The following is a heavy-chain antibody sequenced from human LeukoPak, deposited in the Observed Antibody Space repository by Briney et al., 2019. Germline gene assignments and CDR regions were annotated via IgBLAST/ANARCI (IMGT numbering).Heavy chain of an antibody. D-gene: IGHD1-26*01. CDR1: GYTFTTYW. Sequence: GESLKISCKGSGYTFTTYWIAWVRQMPGKGLEWMGIIYPGDSDTRYSPSFQGQVTISADKSISTAYLHWSSLKASDTAMYYCARWDVRTDAFDIWGQGTMVTVSS. V-gene: IGHV5-51*01. J-gene: IGHJ3*02. CDR3: ARWDVRTDAFDI. CDR2: IYPGDSDT.